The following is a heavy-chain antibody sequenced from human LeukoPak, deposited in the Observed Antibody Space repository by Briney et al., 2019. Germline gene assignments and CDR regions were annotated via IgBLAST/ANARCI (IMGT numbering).Heavy chain of an antibody. CDR2: IIPIFGTA. D-gene: IGHD3-10*01. CDR1: GYTFTSYG. V-gene: IGHV1-69*06. J-gene: IGHJ6*03. CDR3: ARGAMIRGVIITGPTNYYYYYMDV. Sequence: SVKVSCKASGYTFTSYGISWVRQAPGQGLEWMGGIIPIFGTANYAQKFQGRVTITADKSTSTAYMELSSLRSEDTAVYYCARGAMIRGVIITGPTNYYYYYMDVWGKGTTVTVSS.